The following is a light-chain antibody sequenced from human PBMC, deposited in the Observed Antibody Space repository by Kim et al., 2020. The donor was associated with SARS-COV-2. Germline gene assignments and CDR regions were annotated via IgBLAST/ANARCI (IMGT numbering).Light chain of an antibody. J-gene: IGKJ1*01. CDR3: QQYNSYSPT. V-gene: IGKV1-5*01. CDR1: QSISSW. Sequence: VGDRVHITCRASQSISSWLAWYQQNPGKAPKLLIYDDSSLESGVPSRFNGSGSGTEFTLTISSLQPDDFATYYCQQYNSYSPTFGQGTKVDIK. CDR2: DDS.